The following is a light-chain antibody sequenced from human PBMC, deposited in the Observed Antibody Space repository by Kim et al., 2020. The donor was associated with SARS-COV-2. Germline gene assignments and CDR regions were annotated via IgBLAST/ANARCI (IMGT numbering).Light chain of an antibody. CDR3: QQYGNWPQT. J-gene: IGKJ1*01. CDR2: GAS. CDR1: QSVGSN. Sequence: VAPGERAILSCRASQSVGSNLAWYQQTPGQAPRLLIYGASSRATGIPPRFSGSGSGTDFTLTISSLQSEDSAVYSCQQYGNWPQTFGQGTKVDIK. V-gene: IGKV3-15*01.